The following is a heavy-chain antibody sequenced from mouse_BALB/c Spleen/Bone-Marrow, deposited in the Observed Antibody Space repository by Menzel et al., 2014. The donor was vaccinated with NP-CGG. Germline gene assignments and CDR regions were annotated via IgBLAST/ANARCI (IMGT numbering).Heavy chain of an antibody. V-gene: IGHV4-1*02. J-gene: IGHJ3*01. CDR1: GFDFSRYW. D-gene: IGHD2-3*01. CDR3: ARLGYYGWFAY. CDR2: INPESNTI. Sequence: EVQLQQSGGGLAQPGGSLKLSCAASGFDFSRYWMSWVRQAPGKGLQWIGEINPESNTINYSPSLKDKFIISRDNAKNTLYLQMSKVKSEDAALYCCARLGYYGWFAYWGQGTPVTVSA.